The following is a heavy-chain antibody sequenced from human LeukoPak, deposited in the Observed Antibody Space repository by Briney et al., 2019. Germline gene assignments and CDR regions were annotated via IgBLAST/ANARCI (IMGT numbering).Heavy chain of an antibody. J-gene: IGHJ4*02. CDR2: MNPNSGNT. CDR1: VGTFTSYD. CDR3: ARDGVTTTVTFDY. Sequence: ASVKVSSKASVGTFTSYDINWGRETTGQGLECMGWMNPNSGNTGYAQKFQGRVTMTRNTSISTAYMELSSLRSEDTALYYCARDGVTTTVTFDYWGQGTLVTVSS. D-gene: IGHD4-17*01. V-gene: IGHV1-8*01.